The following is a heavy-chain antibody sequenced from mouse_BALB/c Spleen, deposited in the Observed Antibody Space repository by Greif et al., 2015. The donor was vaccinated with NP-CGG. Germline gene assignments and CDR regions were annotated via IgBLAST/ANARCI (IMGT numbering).Heavy chain of an antibody. CDR3: ARRDY. J-gene: IGHJ2*01. CDR1: GFTFSSYA. V-gene: IGHV5-9-3*01. Sequence: EVKVVESGGGLVKPGGSLKLSCAASGFTFSSYAMSWVRQTPEKRLEWVATISSGGSYTYYPDSVKGRFTISRDNAKNPLYLQMSSLRSEDTAMYYCARRDYWGQGTTLTVSS. CDR2: ISSGGSYT.